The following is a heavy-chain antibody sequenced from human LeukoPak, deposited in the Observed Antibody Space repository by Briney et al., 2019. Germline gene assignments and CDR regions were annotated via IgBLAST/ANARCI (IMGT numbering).Heavy chain of an antibody. Sequence: GGSLRLSCAVSGFTFSDYYMSWIRQAPGKGLEWVSYISRSGYTIYSADSVKGRFTISRDNAKNSLYLQMNSLRAEDTAVYYCARDSTYYYDSSGYLNPYFDYWGQGTLVTVSS. J-gene: IGHJ4*02. CDR1: GFTFSDYY. CDR2: ISRSGYTI. V-gene: IGHV3-11*04. D-gene: IGHD3-22*01. CDR3: ARDSTYYYDSSGYLNPYFDY.